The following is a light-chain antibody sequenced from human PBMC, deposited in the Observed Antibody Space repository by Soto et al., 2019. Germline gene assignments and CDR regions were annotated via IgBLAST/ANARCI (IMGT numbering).Light chain of an antibody. CDR1: QSLTMW. CDR3: QHWTDYSWT. J-gene: IGKJ1*01. CDR2: KTS. Sequence: DIHMTQSPSTLSASVGDRVTITCRASQSLTMWLAWYQQKPGKAPNLLIYKTSRLESGVPSRFSGSGSGPEFTLTISSLQPDDFATNYGQHWTDYSWTFGQWTQVEGK. V-gene: IGKV1-5*03.